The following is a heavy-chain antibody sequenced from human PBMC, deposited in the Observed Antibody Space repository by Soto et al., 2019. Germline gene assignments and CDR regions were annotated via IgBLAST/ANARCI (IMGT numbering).Heavy chain of an antibody. J-gene: IGHJ6*02. Sequence: EVQLVESGGGLVQPGGSLRLSCAASGFTFSSYSMNWVRQAPGKGLEWVSYISSSSSTIYYADSVKGRFTISRDNAKTSLYLQMNSLRDEDTAVYYCATDVLRFSESSYYYYGMDVWGQGTTVTVSS. CDR2: ISSSSSTI. CDR1: GFTFSSYS. D-gene: IGHD3-3*01. CDR3: ATDVLRFSESSYYYYGMDV. V-gene: IGHV3-48*02.